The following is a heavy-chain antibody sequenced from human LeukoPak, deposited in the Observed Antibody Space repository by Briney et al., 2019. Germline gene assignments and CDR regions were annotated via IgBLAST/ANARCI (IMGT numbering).Heavy chain of an antibody. D-gene: IGHD3-10*01. CDR2: IYYSGST. CDR3: ARSSFGRAANYYYYGMDV. V-gene: IGHV4-59*01. J-gene: IGHJ6*02. Sequence: PSETLSLTCTVSGGSISSYYWSWIRQPPGKGLEWIGYIYYSGSTNYNPSLKSRVTISVDTSKNQFSLKLNSVTAADTAVYYCARSSFGRAANYYYYGMDVWGQGTTVTVSS. CDR1: GGSISSYY.